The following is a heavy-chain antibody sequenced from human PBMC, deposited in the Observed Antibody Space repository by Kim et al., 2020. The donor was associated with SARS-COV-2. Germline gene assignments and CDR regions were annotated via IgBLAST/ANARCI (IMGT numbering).Heavy chain of an antibody. Sequence: YAASVKGRFTISRNDSKNTAYLKMNSLKTEDTAVYYCTRPSSSWWDWFDPWGQGTLVTVSS. J-gene: IGHJ5*02. CDR3: TRPSSSWWDWFDP. D-gene: IGHD6-13*01. V-gene: IGHV3-73*01.